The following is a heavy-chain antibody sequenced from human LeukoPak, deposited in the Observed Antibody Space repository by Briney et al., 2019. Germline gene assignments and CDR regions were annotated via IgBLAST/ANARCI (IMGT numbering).Heavy chain of an antibody. D-gene: IGHD3-10*01. CDR1: GGSFSGYY. CDR3: ARVPITMVRGVIIGIDY. V-gene: IGHV4-34*01. Sequence: SEALSLTCADYGGSFSGYYWSWIRQPPGKGLEWIGEINHSGSTNYNPSLKSRVTISVDTSKNQFSLKLSSVTAADTAVYYCARVPITMVRGVIIGIDYWGQGTLVTVSS. CDR2: INHSGST. J-gene: IGHJ4*02.